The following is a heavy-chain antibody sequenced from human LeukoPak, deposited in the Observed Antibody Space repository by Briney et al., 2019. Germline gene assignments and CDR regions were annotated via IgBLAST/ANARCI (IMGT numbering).Heavy chain of an antibody. J-gene: IGHJ4*02. CDR3: AIVRGVYSYGHPYYFDY. V-gene: IGHV3-11*04. Sequence: PGGSLRLSCAASGFTFSDYFMSWIRQAPGKGLEWVSHISSSGTIYYADSVKGRATISRDNAKNSLYLQMNSLRAEDTGVYYCAIVRGVYSYGHPYYFDYWGQGTLVTVSS. D-gene: IGHD5-18*01. CDR2: ISSSGTI. CDR1: GFTFSDYF.